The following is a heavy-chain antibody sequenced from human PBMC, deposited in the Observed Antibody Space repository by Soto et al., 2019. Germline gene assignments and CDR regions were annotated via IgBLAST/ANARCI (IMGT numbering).Heavy chain of an antibody. CDR2: ISYGGST. V-gene: IGHV4-39*01. CDR1: GGSISSSSYY. CDR3: ARHRRETGTYAQPLDY. J-gene: IGHJ4*02. Sequence: SETLSRTWTVSGGSISSSSYYGVWFRQPPGKGLEWIGAISYGGSTYHNPSLRSRVTISVDTSKSQFSLDLTSVTAADTAVYYCARHRRETGTYAQPLDYWGQGTLVTVSS. D-gene: IGHD1-1*01.